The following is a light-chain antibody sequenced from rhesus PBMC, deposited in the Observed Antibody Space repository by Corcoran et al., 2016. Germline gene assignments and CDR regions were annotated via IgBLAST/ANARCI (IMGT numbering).Light chain of an antibody. CDR3: GSYAGSGSYI. Sequence: QAAPTQSPSVSGSAGQSVTISCTGSTSDVGYYDKLSWYQHHPGKAPKLILHEVNKRPSGVSDRFSDSKSGNTASLTISGLQAEDEADYYCGSYAGSGSYIFGAGTRLIVL. V-gene: IGLV2-19*02. CDR1: TSDVGYYDK. CDR2: EVN. J-gene: IGLJ1*01.